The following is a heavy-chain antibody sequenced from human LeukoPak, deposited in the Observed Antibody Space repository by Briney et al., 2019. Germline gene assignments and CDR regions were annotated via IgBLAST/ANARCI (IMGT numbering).Heavy chain of an antibody. J-gene: IGHJ4*02. CDR2: IYYSGST. CDR3: ARGYYGSGSSDY. D-gene: IGHD3-10*01. V-gene: IGHV4-59*11. Sequence: SETLSLTCTVSGGSISSHYWSWIRQPPGKGLEWIGYIYYSGSTNYNPSLKSRVTISVDTSKNQFSLKLSSVTAADTAVYYRARGYYGSGSSDYWGQGTLVTVSS. CDR1: GGSISSHY.